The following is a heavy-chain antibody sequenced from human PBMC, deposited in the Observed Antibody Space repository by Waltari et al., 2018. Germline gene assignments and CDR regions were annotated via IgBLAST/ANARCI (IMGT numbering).Heavy chain of an antibody. Sequence: EVQLLESGGGLVQPGGSLRLSCAASGFTFSSYAMSWVRQAPGKGLEWVSAISGSGGRTYYADSGKGRLTISRDNSKNTLYLQMNSLRAEDTAVYYCAREQLVRGFDYWGQGTLVTVSS. D-gene: IGHD6-6*01. J-gene: IGHJ4*02. V-gene: IGHV3-23*01. CDR1: GFTFSSYA. CDR2: ISGSGGRT. CDR3: AREQLVRGFDY.